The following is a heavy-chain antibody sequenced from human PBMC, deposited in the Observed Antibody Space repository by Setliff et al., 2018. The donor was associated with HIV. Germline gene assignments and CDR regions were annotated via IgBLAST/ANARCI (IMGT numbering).Heavy chain of an antibody. Sequence: ASVKVSCKVSGYTLTELSMHWVRQAPGKGLEWMGGFDPEDGETIYAQKFQGRVTMTEDTSTDTAYMELSSLRSEDTAVYYCATDRVLGYCSSTSCSNAFDIWGQGTMVTVSS. CDR2: FDPEDGET. D-gene: IGHD2-2*01. CDR3: ATDRVLGYCSSTSCSNAFDI. J-gene: IGHJ3*02. CDR1: GYTLTELS. V-gene: IGHV1-24*01.